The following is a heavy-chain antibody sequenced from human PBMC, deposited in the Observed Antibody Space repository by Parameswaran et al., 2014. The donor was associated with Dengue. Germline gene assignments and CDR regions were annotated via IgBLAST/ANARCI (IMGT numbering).Heavy chain of an antibody. Sequence: WIRQPPGKGLEWVSAISGSGGSTYYADSVKGRFTISRDNSKNTLYLQMNSLRAEDTAVYYCAKQPGGYSYAHNWFDPWGQGTLVTVSS. V-gene: IGHV3-23*01. D-gene: IGHD5-18*01. CDR2: ISGSGGST. CDR3: AKQPGGYSYAHNWFDP. J-gene: IGHJ5*02.